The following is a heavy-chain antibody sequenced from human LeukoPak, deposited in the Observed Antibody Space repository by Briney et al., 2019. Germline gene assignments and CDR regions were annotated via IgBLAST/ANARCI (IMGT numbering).Heavy chain of an antibody. J-gene: IGHJ4*02. D-gene: IGHD4-11*01. V-gene: IGHV3-48*01. Sequence: GGSLRLSCAASGFTFSSYSMNWVRQAPGKGLEWVSYISSSSSTIYYADSVRGRFTISRDNAKNSLYLQMNSLRAEDTAVYYCAVSLMDYSNYYFDYWGQRTLVTVSS. CDR2: ISSSSSTI. CDR3: AVSLMDYSNYYFDY. CDR1: GFTFSSYS.